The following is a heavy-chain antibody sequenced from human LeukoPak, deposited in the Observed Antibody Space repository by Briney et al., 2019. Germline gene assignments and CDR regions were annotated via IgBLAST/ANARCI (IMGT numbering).Heavy chain of an antibody. CDR2: INHSGST. CDR3: ARDVSGQPLDY. CDR1: GGSFSGYY. J-gene: IGHJ4*02. Sequence: PSETLSLTCAVYGGSFSGYYWSWIRQPLGKGLEWIGEINHSGSTNYNPSLKSRVTISVDTSKNQFSLKLSSVTAADTAVYYCARDVSGQPLDYWGQGTLVTVSS. V-gene: IGHV4-34*01. D-gene: IGHD3-10*02.